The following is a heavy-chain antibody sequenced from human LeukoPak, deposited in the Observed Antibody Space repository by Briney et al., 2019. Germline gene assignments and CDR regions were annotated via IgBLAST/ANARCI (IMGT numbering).Heavy chain of an antibody. Sequence: GASVKVSCKASGYTFSSYGMSWVRQAPGQGLEWMGWISAYNGHTNSAQKLQGRVTMTTDTSTTTVYMELRSLTSDDTAVYFCARDYGAYYAYYMDVWGKGTTVTVSS. J-gene: IGHJ6*03. CDR3: ARDYGAYYAYYMDV. D-gene: IGHD4/OR15-4a*01. CDR2: ISAYNGHT. V-gene: IGHV1-18*01. CDR1: GYTFSSYG.